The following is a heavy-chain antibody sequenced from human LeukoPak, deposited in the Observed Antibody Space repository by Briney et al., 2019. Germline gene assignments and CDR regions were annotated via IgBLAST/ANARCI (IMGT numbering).Heavy chain of an antibody. V-gene: IGHV4-59*11. CDR2: IYYSGST. J-gene: IGHJ4*02. CDR3: ARLYYDFWSGYSLLYFDY. D-gene: IGHD3-3*01. Sequence: SETLSLTCTVSGGPISSHYWSWIRQPPGKGLEWIGYIYYSGSTNYNPSLKSRVTISVDTSKNQFSLKLSSVTAADTAVYYCARLYYDFWSGYSLLYFDYWGQGTLVTVSS. CDR1: GGPISSHY.